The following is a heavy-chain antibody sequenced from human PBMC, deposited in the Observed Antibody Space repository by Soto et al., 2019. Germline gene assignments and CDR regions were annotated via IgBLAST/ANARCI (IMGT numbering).Heavy chain of an antibody. Sequence: GASVKVSCKASGYTFTTYGITWVRQAPGQGLEWMGWISPYNGNTNYAQKLQGRVTMTTDTSTSTAYMELRSLRSDDTAVYYCARDYGSGSHPKGFDYWGQGTLVTVSS. CDR1: GYTFTTYG. V-gene: IGHV1-18*01. CDR3: ARDYGSGSHPKGFDY. D-gene: IGHD3-10*01. J-gene: IGHJ4*02. CDR2: ISPYNGNT.